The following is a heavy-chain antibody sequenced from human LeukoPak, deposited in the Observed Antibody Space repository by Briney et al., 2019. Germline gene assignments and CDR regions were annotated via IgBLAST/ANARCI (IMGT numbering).Heavy chain of an antibody. D-gene: IGHD5-18*01. Sequence: SVKVSCKASGYTFANYGISWVRQAPGLGLEWMGWISGYNGKTNYAQKFQGRVTMTTDTSTRIAFMELRSLRSDDTAVYYCGRQVDTSMALPDYWGQGTLVTVSS. J-gene: IGHJ4*02. V-gene: IGHV1-18*01. CDR3: GRQVDTSMALPDY. CDR2: ISGYNGKT. CDR1: GYTFANYG.